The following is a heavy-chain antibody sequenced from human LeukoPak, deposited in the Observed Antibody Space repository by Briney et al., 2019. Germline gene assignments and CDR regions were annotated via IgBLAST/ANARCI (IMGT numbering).Heavy chain of an antibody. D-gene: IGHD6-19*01. Sequence: GESLEISCKGSGYSFTSYCIGWVRQMPGKGLEWMGIIYPGDSDTTYSPSFQGQVTISVDKSISTAYLHWNSLKASDIAMYYCARTGYSSGWYGGFDNWGQGTLVTVSS. V-gene: IGHV5-51*01. CDR2: IYPGDSDT. CDR1: GYSFTSYC. J-gene: IGHJ4*02. CDR3: ARTGYSSGWYGGFDN.